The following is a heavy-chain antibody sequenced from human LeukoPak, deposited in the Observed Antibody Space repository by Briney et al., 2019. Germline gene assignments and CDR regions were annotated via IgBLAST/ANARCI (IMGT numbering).Heavy chain of an antibody. J-gene: IGHJ5*02. D-gene: IGHD1-26*01. CDR1: GFTFGSYW. CDR3: AREGGSYYSNWFDP. V-gene: IGHV3-7*01. Sequence: QPGGSLRLSCAASGFTFGSYWMSWVRQAPGKGLEWVANIKQDGSEKYYVDSVKGRFTISRDNAKNSLYLQMNSLRAEDTAVYYCAREGGSYYSNWFDPWGQGTLVTVSS. CDR2: IKQDGSEK.